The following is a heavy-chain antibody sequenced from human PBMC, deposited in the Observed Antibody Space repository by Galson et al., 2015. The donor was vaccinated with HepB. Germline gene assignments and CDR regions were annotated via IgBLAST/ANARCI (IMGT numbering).Heavy chain of an antibody. J-gene: IGHJ6*03. V-gene: IGHV3-33*01. CDR1: GFTFSSYG. CDR2: IWYDGSNK. CDR3: ARDDGPRGYSGYVGTMDV. Sequence: SLRLSCAASGFTFSSYGMHWVRQAPGKGLEWVAVIWYDGSNKYYADSVKGRFTISRDNSKNTLYLQMNSLRAEDTAVYYCARDDGPRGYSGYVGTMDVWGKGTTVTVSS. D-gene: IGHD5-12*01.